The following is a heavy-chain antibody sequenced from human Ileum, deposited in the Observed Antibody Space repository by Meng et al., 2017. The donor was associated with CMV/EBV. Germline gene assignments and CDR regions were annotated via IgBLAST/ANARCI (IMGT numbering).Heavy chain of an antibody. V-gene: IGHV3-11*05. CDR3: ARGRHESY. Sequence: QGPLVVMGWDLVYPGWYLSRCCESSGFSFWDFHLNWLRKAPEKMAECVSIINRYNTYTNYADAVKGRFTITSEYSKNLLSLQVDNLRVDYTVLYYGARGRHESYWGQGTLVTVSS. CDR1: GFSFWDFH. CDR2: INRYNTYT. J-gene: IGHJ4*02.